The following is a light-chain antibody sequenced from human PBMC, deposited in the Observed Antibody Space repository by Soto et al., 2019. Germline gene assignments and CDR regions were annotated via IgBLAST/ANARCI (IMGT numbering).Light chain of an antibody. CDR1: QSVSNNY. CDR3: QQRRSWPPTIT. CDR2: DAS. J-gene: IGKJ5*01. V-gene: IGKV3-11*01. Sequence: EIVLTQSPGTLSLSPGERATLSCRASQSVSNNYLAWYQQKPGQAPRLLIYDASNRATGIPARFSGSGSGTDFTLTISSLEPEDFAVYYCQQRRSWPPTITFGQGTRLET.